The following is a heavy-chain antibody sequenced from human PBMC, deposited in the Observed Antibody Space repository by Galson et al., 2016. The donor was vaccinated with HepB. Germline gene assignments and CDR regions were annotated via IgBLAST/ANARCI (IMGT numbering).Heavy chain of an antibody. V-gene: IGHV6-1*01. CDR1: GDSVSGNGAAA. CDR3: ARGTRNAFDY. Sequence: CAISGDSVSGNGAAAWNWFRQSPSRGLEWLGRTYYRSKWYYEYALSVTSRINISPDTSKNQFSLQLNSVTPEDAAVYFCARGTRNAFDYWGQGTLVTVSS. CDR2: TYYRSKWYY. D-gene: IGHD1-14*01. J-gene: IGHJ4*02.